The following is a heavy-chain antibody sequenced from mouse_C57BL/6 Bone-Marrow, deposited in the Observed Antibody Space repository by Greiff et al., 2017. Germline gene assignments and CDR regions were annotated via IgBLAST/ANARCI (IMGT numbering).Heavy chain of an antibody. V-gene: IGHV1-81*01. CDR2: IYPRSGNT. CDR3: ARGAPDAKDY. J-gene: IGHJ4*01. CDR1: GYTFTSYG. Sequence: QVQLQQSGAELARPGASVKLSCKASGYTFTSYGISWVKQRTGQGLEWIGEIYPRSGNTYYNEKFKGKATLTADKSSSTAYMELRRLTSEDSAVYCCARGAPDAKDYWCRGTAVTVSA.